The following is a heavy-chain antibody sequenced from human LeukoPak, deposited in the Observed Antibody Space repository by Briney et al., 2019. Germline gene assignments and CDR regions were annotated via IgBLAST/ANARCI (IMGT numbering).Heavy chain of an antibody. CDR3: ARDRSGSYSD. D-gene: IGHD1-26*01. CDR2: FYVGGAT. CDR1: GFSVTNNY. V-gene: IGHV3-53*01. J-gene: IGHJ4*02. Sequence: GGSLRLSCAVSGFSVTNNYMSWVRQAPGKGLEWVSVFYVGGATYYADSVKGRFTISRDNSENTLYLQMKSLRAEDTAVYYCARDRSGSYSDWGQGILVTVSS.